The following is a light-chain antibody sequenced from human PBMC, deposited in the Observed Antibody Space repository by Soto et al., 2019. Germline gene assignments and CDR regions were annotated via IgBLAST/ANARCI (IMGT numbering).Light chain of an antibody. J-gene: IGKJ4*01. Sequence: EIVLTQSPGTLYLSSGERATLSCRASQSVRSNYLAWYQQKPGQAPRLHSYGASSRATGIPDRFGGSGSGTDFTLTISRLEPEDFAVYYCQQYASSPLTFGGGTKVEIK. CDR1: QSVRSNY. V-gene: IGKV3-20*01. CDR3: QQYASSPLT. CDR2: GAS.